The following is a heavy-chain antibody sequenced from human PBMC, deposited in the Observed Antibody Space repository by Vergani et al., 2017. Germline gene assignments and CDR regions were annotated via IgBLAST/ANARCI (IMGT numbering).Heavy chain of an antibody. V-gene: IGHV4-34*01. D-gene: IGHD2-2*01. Sequence: QLQLQQWGAGLLKPSETLSLTCAVYGGSFSGYYWSWIRQPPGRGLEWIGEINHSGSTNYNPSLKSRVTISIDTSKNQFSLKMSSLTAADTAVYYCARVYCSSTSCYYAFDIWGQGTMVTVSS. CDR3: ARVYCSSTSCYYAFDI. J-gene: IGHJ3*02. CDR2: INHSGST. CDR1: GGSFSGYY.